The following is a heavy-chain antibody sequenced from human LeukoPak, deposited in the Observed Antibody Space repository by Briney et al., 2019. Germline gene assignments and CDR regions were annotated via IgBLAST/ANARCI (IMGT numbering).Heavy chain of an antibody. CDR2: ISGSGGST. CDR1: GFTFSSYA. D-gene: IGHD6-19*01. Sequence: GGSLRLSCAASGFTFSSYAMSWVRQAPGKGLEWVSAISGSGGSTYYADSVKGRFTISRDNSKNTLYLQMNSLRAEDMAVYYCAKDPGYSSGWPVFDYWGQGTLVTVSS. CDR3: AKDPGYSSGWPVFDY. J-gene: IGHJ4*02. V-gene: IGHV3-23*01.